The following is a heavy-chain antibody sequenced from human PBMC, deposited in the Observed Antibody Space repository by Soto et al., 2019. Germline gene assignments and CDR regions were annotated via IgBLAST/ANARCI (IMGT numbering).Heavy chain of an antibody. Sequence: EVHLVETAGGLVQPGGSLRLSCAASGSSISSHWMSWVRQAPGKGLEWVANINQDGTKIHYVDSVKCRFTISRDNAKNSLHLQLSSLRADDTAVYFCARGEEWLLLSLHGVFDQWGQGTLVTVSS. CDR1: GSSISSHW. D-gene: IGHD3-3*01. V-gene: IGHV3-7*03. CDR3: ARGEEWLLLSLHGVFDQ. CDR2: INQDGTKI. J-gene: IGHJ4*02.